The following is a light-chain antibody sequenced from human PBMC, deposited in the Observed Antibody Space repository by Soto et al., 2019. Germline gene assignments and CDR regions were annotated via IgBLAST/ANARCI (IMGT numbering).Light chain of an antibody. CDR1: QSVSSSY. V-gene: IGKV3-20*01. CDR3: QQYEISRT. CDR2: GAS. J-gene: IGKJ1*01. Sequence: EIVLTQSPGTLSLSPGERATLSCRASQSVSSSYLAWYQQKPGQAPRLLIYGASSRATGIPDRFSGSGSGTDFPLTISRLEPEDFAVYYCQQYEISRTFGQGTKVEIK.